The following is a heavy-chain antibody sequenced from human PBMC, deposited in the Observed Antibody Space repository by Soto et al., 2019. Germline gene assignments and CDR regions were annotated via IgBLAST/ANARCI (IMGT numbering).Heavy chain of an antibody. CDR3: VRARATDSRPDY. D-gene: IGHD3-22*01. Sequence: PGGSLRLSCAASGFTFSLYSMIWVRQAPGKGLGWVSSISSSSSYIYYADSMKGRFTLSRDNAQNSLYLQMNSLRVDATAVYYCVRARATDSRPDYWGQGTLVTVSS. J-gene: IGHJ4*02. CDR1: GFTFSLYS. V-gene: IGHV3-21*01. CDR2: ISSSSSYI.